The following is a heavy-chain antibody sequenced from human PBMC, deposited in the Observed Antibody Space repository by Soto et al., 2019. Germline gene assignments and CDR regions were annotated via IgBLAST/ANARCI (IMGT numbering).Heavy chain of an antibody. CDR1: GFTFSTYP. J-gene: IGHJ3*01. Sequence: PRGSLRLSCAASGFTFSTYPMTWVRQAPGKGLEWVSSIHGSGETTYYAESVKGRFIISRDNSKNTLYLQMDSLTADDTAVYFCARRSSGSYYAAFDVWGQGTMVTVSS. V-gene: IGHV3-23*01. CDR3: ARRSSGSYYAAFDV. CDR2: IHGSGETT. D-gene: IGHD1-26*01.